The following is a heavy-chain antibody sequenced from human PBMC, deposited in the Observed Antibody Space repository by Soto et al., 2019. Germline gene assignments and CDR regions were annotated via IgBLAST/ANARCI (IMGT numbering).Heavy chain of an antibody. J-gene: IGHJ4*02. Sequence: GGSLRLSCVASGFTFITSFMGWVRQAPGKGLEWVANINQDGGGTYYVDSVEGRFTISRDNAKDSLYLQMNSLRGEDTAAYYCARYFRGSGRYFFDYWGQGTLVTVSS. CDR2: INQDGGGT. CDR1: GFTFITSF. V-gene: IGHV3-7*03. CDR3: ARYFRGSGRYFFDY. D-gene: IGHD6-19*01.